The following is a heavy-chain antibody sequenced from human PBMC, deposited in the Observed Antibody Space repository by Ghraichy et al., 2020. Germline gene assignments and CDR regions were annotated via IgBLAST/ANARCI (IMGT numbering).Heavy chain of an antibody. V-gene: IGHV3-21*01. CDR2: ISSSSSYI. Sequence: GGSLRLSCAASGFTFSSYSMNWVRQAPGKGLEWVSSISSSSSYIYYADSVKGRFTISRDNAKNSLYLQMNSLRAEDTAVYYCARWEVVPAEVGPDAFDIWGQGTMVTVSS. D-gene: IGHD2-2*01. CDR1: GFTFSSYS. CDR3: ARWEVVPAEVGPDAFDI. J-gene: IGHJ3*02.